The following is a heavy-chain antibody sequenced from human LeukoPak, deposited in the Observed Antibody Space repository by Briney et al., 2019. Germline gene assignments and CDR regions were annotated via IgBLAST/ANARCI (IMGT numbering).Heavy chain of an antibody. CDR1: GFTFSNYG. J-gene: IGHJ6*02. CDR3: AKITTPYYYYYGMDV. V-gene: IGHV3-30*02. Sequence: GGSLRLSCAASGFTFSNYGMHWVRQAPGKGLGWVAIIWYDGSNKYYADSVKGRFTISRDNSKNTLYLQMNSLRAEDTALYYCAKITTPYYYYYGMDVWGQGTTVTVSS. CDR2: IWYDGSNK. D-gene: IGHD3-22*01.